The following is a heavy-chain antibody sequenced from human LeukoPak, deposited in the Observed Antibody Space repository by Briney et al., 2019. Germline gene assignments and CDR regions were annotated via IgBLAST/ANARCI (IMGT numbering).Heavy chain of an antibody. CDR2: IHSTGAT. J-gene: IGHJ4*02. D-gene: IGHD1-1*01. CDR3: ARGLEVGAGRPLDY. Sequence: SETLSLTCSVSGVSINHYYWSWIRQPAGKGLEWIGRIHSTGATDYNPSLKSRLTMSVDTSRNEFSVKLNSATVADTAFYYCARGLEVGAGRPLDYWGQGTLVTVSS. V-gene: IGHV4-4*07. CDR1: GVSINHYY.